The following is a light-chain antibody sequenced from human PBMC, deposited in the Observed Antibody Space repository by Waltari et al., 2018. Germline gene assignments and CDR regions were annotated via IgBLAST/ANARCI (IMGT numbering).Light chain of an antibody. CDR3: QQTYKTPRT. CDR2: GAT. Sequence: DIQMTQSPSSLPASVGDRVTISCRASQRISSYLNWYQQEPGKAPRLLIYGATSLQSGVPSRFSGSGSWTDFTLTISSLQPEDFATYYCQQTYKTPRTFGQGTKVDI. CDR1: QRISSY. V-gene: IGKV1-39*01. J-gene: IGKJ1*01.